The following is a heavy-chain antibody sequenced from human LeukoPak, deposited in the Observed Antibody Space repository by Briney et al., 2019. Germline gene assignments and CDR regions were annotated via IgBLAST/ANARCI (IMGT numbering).Heavy chain of an antibody. CDR3: ARGRKQWLAYYFDY. D-gene: IGHD6-19*01. V-gene: IGHV4-34*01. Sequence: SETLSLTCSVSGDSISSYFWAWIRQPPGKGLEWIGEINHSGSTNYNPSLKSRVTISVDTSKNQFSLKLSSVTAADTAVYYCARGRKQWLAYYFDYWGQGTLVTVSS. J-gene: IGHJ4*02. CDR1: GDSISSYF. CDR2: INHSGST.